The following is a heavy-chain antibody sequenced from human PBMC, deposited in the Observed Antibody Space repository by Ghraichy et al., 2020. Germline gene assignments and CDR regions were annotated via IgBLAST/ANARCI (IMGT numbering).Heavy chain of an antibody. CDR2: IYHNDIS. D-gene: IGHD2-15*01. Sequence: LRLSCNVSGASITSGNHYWSVLRQPAGKRMEWIGRIYHNDISDFNPSLKSRVTMSVDTSKNHFSLNLTSVTSADMAVYYCAREIVSSDWFFDLWGRGTLVRVSS. CDR3: AREIVSSDWFFDL. J-gene: IGHJ2*01. CDR1: GASITSGNHY. V-gene: IGHV4-61*02.